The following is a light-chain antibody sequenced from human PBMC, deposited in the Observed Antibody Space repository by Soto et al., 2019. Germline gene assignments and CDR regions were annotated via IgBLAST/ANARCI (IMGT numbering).Light chain of an antibody. CDR2: GAS. J-gene: IGKJ3*01. V-gene: IGKV3-20*01. Sequence: EIVLTQSPGTLSLSPGERATLSCRASQSFSSSYLAWYQQKPGQAPRLLIYGASSRATGIPDRFSGSGSGTDFTLTISSLEPEDFAGYYCQHYGSARFTFGTGTKVAVK. CDR1: QSFSSSY. CDR3: QHYGSARFT.